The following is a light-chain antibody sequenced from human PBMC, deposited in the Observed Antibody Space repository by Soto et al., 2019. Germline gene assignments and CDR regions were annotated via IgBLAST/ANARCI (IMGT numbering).Light chain of an antibody. V-gene: IGLV1-51*01. Sequence: QSVLTQSPSVSAAPGQTVTISCSGTSSNIGNNYVSWYQLLPETAPKLLIYGNIKRPSGIPDRFSGSKSGTSATLVITGLQTGDEADYYCGTWESSRNWVFGGGTKLTVL. CDR2: GNI. J-gene: IGLJ3*02. CDR3: GTWESSRNWV. CDR1: SSNIGNNY.